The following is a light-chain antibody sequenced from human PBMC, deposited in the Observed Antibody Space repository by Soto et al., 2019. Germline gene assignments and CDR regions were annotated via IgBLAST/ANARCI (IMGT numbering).Light chain of an antibody. J-gene: IGKJ5*01. CDR1: QSVNSY. CDR2: DAS. V-gene: IGKV3-11*01. CDR3: QQRSNWRVT. Sequence: EIVLTQSPGTLSLSPGERATLSCRASQSVNSYLAWYQQKPGQAPRLLIYDASNRATGIPARFSGSGSGTDFTLTISSLEPEDFAVYYCQQRSNWRVTFGQGTRLEIK.